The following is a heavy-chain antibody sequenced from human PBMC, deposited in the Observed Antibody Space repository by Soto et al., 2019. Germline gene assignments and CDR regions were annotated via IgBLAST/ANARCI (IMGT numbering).Heavy chain of an antibody. Sequence: GGSLRLSCAASGFTFSSYGMHWVRQAPGKGLEWVAVISDDGSNKYYADSLKGRFTISRDNSKNTLYLQMNSLRAEDTAVYYCAKEWVYDTSGWSFDFWGQGTLVTVSS. V-gene: IGHV3-30*18. CDR1: GFTFSSYG. J-gene: IGHJ4*02. D-gene: IGHD3-22*01. CDR2: ISDDGSNK. CDR3: AKEWVYDTSGWSFDF.